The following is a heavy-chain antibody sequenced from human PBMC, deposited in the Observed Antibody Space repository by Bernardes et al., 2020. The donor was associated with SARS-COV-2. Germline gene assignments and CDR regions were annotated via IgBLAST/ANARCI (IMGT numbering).Heavy chain of an antibody. D-gene: IGHD1-1*01. CDR1: GFTFSSYA. Sequence: GGSLRLSCAASGFTFSSYAMSWVRQAPGKGLEWVSAISGNGGGTYYADSVKGRFTISRDNSKNTLYLQMNSLRAEDTAVYYCAKDFFLIQLRFDYWGQGTLGTVSS. J-gene: IGHJ4*02. CDR2: ISGNGGGT. CDR3: AKDFFLIQLRFDY. V-gene: IGHV3-23*01.